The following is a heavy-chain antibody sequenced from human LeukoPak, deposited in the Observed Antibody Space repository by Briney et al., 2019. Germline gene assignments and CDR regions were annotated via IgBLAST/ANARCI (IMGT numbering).Heavy chain of an antibody. V-gene: IGHV3-33*01. CDR1: GFTFSGNG. CDR3: ARAAYSSSPDY. J-gene: IGHJ4*02. Sequence: RSSLRLSCAASGFTFSGNGMHWVRQAPGKGLEWVAIIWSDGSNQYYVNSVKGRFTISRDNSKNSLYMQMNSLRDEDTAVYYCARAAYSSSPDYWGQGTLVTASS. CDR2: IWSDGSNQ. D-gene: IGHD6-13*01.